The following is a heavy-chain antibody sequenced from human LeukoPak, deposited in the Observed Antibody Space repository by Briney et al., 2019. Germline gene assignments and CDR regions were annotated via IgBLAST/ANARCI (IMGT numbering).Heavy chain of an antibody. V-gene: IGHV3-48*04. Sequence: GGCLRLSCKASALKFSCLNMNWARQAPGKGLEWLSYISSTSSAIYCADSVKGRFTISRDNAKNSLYLQMDSLRAEDTAIYYCARVIGSYGDSAYWGQGTLVTVSS. D-gene: IGHD3-16*01. CDR3: ARVIGSYGDSAY. CDR2: ISSTSSAI. CDR1: ALKFSCLN. J-gene: IGHJ4*02.